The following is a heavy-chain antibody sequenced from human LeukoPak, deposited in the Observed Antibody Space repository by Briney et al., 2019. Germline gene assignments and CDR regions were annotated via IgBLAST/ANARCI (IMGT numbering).Heavy chain of an antibody. D-gene: IGHD1-26*01. V-gene: IGHV4-30-4*08. CDR2: IFYSGST. Sequence: SQTLSLTCTVSGGSISSRDYYWSWIRQPPGKGLEWIGYIFYSGSTYYNPSLKSRVTISVDTSKNQFSLKVISVTAADSAVYYCARVFQVGTTTKFDSWGQGTLVTVPS. CDR1: GGSISSRDYY. CDR3: ARVFQVGTTTKFDS. J-gene: IGHJ4*02.